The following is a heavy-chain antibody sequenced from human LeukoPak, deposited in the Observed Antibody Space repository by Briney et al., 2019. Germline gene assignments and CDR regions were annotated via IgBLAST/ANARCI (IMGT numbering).Heavy chain of an antibody. D-gene: IGHD6-13*01. Sequence: PSETLSLTCTVSGGSISSYYWSWIRQPPGKGLEWIGYIYYSGSTNYNPSLKSRVTISVDTSKNQFSLKLSSVTAADTAVYYCARITPPTYSSSWYGVSEWFDPWGQGTLVTVSS. CDR3: ARITPPTYSSSWYGVSEWFDP. CDR2: IYYSGST. J-gene: IGHJ5*02. CDR1: GGSISSYY. V-gene: IGHV4-59*01.